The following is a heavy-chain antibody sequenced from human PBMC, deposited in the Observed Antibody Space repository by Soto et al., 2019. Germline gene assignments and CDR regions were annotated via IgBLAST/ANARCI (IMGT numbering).Heavy chain of an antibody. V-gene: IGHV3-23*01. D-gene: IGHD6-13*01. CDR1: GFTFSSYA. Sequence: GGSLRLSCAASGFTFSSYAMSWVRQAPGKGLEWVSAISGSGGSTYYADSVKGRFTISRDNSKNTLYLQMNSLRAEDTAVYYCAKRAWPQQQLAPSDYWGQGTLVTSPQ. J-gene: IGHJ4*02. CDR3: AKRAWPQQQLAPSDY. CDR2: ISGSGGST.